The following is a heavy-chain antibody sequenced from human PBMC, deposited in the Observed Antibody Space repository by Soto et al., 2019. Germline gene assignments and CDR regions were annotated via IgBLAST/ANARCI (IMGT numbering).Heavy chain of an antibody. J-gene: IGHJ4*02. D-gene: IGHD6-19*01. CDR3: ARGLITGSHYSGGWYYFDS. CDR2: MYHSGSA. Sequence: PSETLSLTCAVSGGYISSGGYSWSWIRQPPGKGLEWIGYMYHSGSASYNPSLKSRVTISVHTSNSQFSLELSSVTAADTAVYYCARGLITGSHYSGGWYYFDSWGQGTQVTVPQ. V-gene: IGHV4-30-2*01. CDR1: GGYISSGGYS.